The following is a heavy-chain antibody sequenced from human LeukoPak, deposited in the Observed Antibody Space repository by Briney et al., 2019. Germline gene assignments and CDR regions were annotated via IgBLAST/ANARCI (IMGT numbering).Heavy chain of an antibody. D-gene: IGHD6-6*01. CDR3: ARGTDSSPGIDY. J-gene: IGHJ4*02. CDR1: GFTFSNYW. CDR2: INQDGSEK. V-gene: IGHV3-7*01. Sequence: GGSLRLSCAASGFTFSNYWMTWVRQAPGKGLEWVANINQDGSEKYYVDSVKGRFTISRDNGKNSLYLQMNSLRAEDTAIYYCARGTDSSPGIDYWGQGTLVTVSS.